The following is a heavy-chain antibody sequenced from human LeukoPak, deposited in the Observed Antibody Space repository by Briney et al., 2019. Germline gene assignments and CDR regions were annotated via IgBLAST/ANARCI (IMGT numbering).Heavy chain of an antibody. J-gene: IGHJ4*02. Sequence: SSETLSLTCTVSGGSISSHYWSWIRQPPGKGLEWIGYIYYSGSTSYNPSLKSRVTISVDTSKNQFSLKLSSVTAADTAVYYCARVRDSGYDYFDYWGQGTLVTVSS. D-gene: IGHD5-12*01. CDR2: IYYSGST. CDR1: GGSISSHY. CDR3: ARVRDSGYDYFDY. V-gene: IGHV4-59*11.